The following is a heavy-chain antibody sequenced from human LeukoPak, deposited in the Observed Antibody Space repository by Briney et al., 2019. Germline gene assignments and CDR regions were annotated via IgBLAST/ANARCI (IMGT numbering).Heavy chain of an antibody. CDR2: INTNTGNP. V-gene: IGHV7-4-1*02. Sequence: ASVKVSCKASGYTFTSYAMNWVRQAPGQGLEWMGWINTNTGNPTYAQGFTGRFVFSLDTSVSTAYLQISSLKAEDTAVYYCARVMKEWLVRDYYYYYYMDVWGKGTTVTVSS. D-gene: IGHD6-19*01. CDR3: ARVMKEWLVRDYYYYYYMDV. CDR1: GYTFTSYA. J-gene: IGHJ6*03.